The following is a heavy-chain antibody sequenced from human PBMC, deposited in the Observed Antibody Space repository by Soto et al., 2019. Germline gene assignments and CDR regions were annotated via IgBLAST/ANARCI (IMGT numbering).Heavy chain of an antibody. D-gene: IGHD5-12*01. CDR1: GGSVTSGSYY. CDR2: IYSSGGT. J-gene: IGHJ4*02. Sequence: QVQLQESGPGLVKPSETLSLTCSVSGGSVTSGSYYWSWIRQPPGKGLEWIGYIYSSGGTSYNPSLKSRVTTSVDTSKNQFSLKLTSVTAADTAVYYCARDGDGYNNWGQGTLVTVSS. V-gene: IGHV4-61*01. CDR3: ARDGDGYNN.